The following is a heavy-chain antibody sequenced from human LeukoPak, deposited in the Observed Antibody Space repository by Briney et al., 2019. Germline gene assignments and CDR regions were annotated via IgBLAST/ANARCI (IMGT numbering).Heavy chain of an antibody. Sequence: GGSLRLSCAASGFTFGSYDMHWVRQATGKGLEWVSAIGTAGDTYYPGSVKGRFTISRENAKNSLYLQMNSLRAGDTAVYYCARDLRPYHYDSSGYYGNAFDIWGQGTMVTVSS. CDR3: ARDLRPYHYDSSGYYGNAFDI. CDR1: GFTFGSYD. D-gene: IGHD3-22*01. CDR2: IGTAGDT. V-gene: IGHV3-13*04. J-gene: IGHJ3*02.